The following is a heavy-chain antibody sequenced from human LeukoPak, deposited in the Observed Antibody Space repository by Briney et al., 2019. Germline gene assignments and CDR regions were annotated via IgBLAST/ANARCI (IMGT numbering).Heavy chain of an antibody. CDR1: GWSFNDYY. Sequence: SETLSLTCAVYGWSFNDYYWNWIRQHPGKGLEWIVEITARGDTKFNPSLKSRVTISVDTSKNQFSLRLTSMIAADTAVYYCTRGQVPAARGYNWFDPWGQGTLVTVSS. V-gene: IGHV4-34*01. D-gene: IGHD2-2*01. CDR3: TRGQVPAARGYNWFDP. CDR2: ITARGDT. J-gene: IGHJ5*02.